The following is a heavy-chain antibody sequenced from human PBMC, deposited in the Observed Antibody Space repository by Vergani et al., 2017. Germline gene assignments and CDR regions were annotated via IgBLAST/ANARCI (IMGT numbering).Heavy chain of an antibody. D-gene: IGHD6-19*01. CDR2: INHSGST. CDR1: GGSFSGYY. CDR3: ARGSSGWYSRRTGWIDP. Sequence: QVQLQQWGAGLLKPSETLSLTCAVHGGSFSGYYWSWIRQPPGKGLEWIGEINHSGSTNYKPSLKSRVTISGDTSKNQFSLKLSSVTAADTAVYYCARGSSGWYSRRTGWIDPWGQGTLVTVSS. J-gene: IGHJ5*02. V-gene: IGHV4-34*01.